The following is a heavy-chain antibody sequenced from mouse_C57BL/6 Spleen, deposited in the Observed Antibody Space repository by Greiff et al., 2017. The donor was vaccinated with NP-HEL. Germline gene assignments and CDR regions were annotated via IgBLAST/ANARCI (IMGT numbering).Heavy chain of an antibody. V-gene: IGHV1-15*01. D-gene: IGHD2-1*01. Sequence: VKLQQSGAELVRPGASVTLSCKASGYTFTDYEMHWVKQTPVHGLEWIGAIDPETGGTAYNQKFKGKAILTADKSSSTAYMELRSLTSEDSAVYYCTRVYYGNSHAMDYWGQGTSVTVSS. CDR3: TRVYYGNSHAMDY. CDR1: GYTFTDYE. J-gene: IGHJ4*01. CDR2: IDPETGGT.